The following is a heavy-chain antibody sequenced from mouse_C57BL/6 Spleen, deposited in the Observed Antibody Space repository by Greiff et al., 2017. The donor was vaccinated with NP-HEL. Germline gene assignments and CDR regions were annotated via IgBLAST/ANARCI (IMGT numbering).Heavy chain of an antibody. D-gene: IGHD2-3*01. CDR2: ISYDGSN. Sequence: EVQRVESGPGLVKPSQSLSLTCSVTGYSITSGYYWNWIRQFPGNKLEWMGYISYDGSNNYNPSLKNRISITRDTSKNQFFLKLNSVTTEDTATYYCAREDGYYVFAYWGQGTLVTVSA. J-gene: IGHJ3*01. V-gene: IGHV3-6*01. CDR1: GYSITSGYY. CDR3: AREDGYYVFAY.